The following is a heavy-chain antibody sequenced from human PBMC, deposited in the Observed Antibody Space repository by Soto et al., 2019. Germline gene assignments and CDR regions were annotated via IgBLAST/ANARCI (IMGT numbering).Heavy chain of an antibody. Sequence: TLSLTCTVSGGSISSGDYYWSWIRQPPGKRLDWIGYIDYSGSTYYNPSHKILVTISVDTSKNQISLKLSSVTAVDASVYYFARATEHAGNWNRYYFDYWGQGTLVTVSS. J-gene: IGHJ4*02. D-gene: IGHD1-1*01. CDR1: GGSISSGDYY. CDR2: IDYSGST. V-gene: IGHV4-30-4*01. CDR3: ARATEHAGNWNRYYFDY.